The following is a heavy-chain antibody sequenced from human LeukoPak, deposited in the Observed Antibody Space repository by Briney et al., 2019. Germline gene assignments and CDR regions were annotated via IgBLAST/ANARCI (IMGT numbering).Heavy chain of an antibody. CDR1: GFTFSSYA. V-gene: IGHV3-23*01. CDR2: ISGSGGST. CDR3: AKSRGSYWVPEFDY. D-gene: IGHD1-26*01. Sequence: PGGSLRLSCAASGFTFSSYAMSWVRQAPGTGLEWVSAISGSGGSTYYADSVKGRFTISRDNSKNTLYLQMNSLRAEDTAIYYCAKSRGSYWVPEFDYWGQGTLVTVSS. J-gene: IGHJ4*02.